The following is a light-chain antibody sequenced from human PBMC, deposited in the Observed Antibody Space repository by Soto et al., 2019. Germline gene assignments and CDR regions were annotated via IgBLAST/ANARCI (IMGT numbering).Light chain of an antibody. CDR2: GVS. CDR3: SSYSNRSTHV. J-gene: IGLJ3*02. CDR1: RSDVGGYDY. V-gene: IGLV2-14*03. Sequence: QSVLTQPASVSGSPGQSITISCTGTRSDVGGYDYVSWYQQHPGKAPKLMIYGVSNRPSGVSNRFSGSKSGNTASLTISGLQAEDEADYYCSSYSNRSTHVVGGGTKVTVL.